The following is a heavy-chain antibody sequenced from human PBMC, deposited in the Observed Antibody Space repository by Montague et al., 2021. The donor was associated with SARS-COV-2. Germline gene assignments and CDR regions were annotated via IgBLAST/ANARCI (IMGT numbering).Heavy chain of an antibody. J-gene: IGHJ4*02. CDR3: ARGGLGNRGFDY. V-gene: IGHV4-4*02. D-gene: IGHD3/OR15-3a*01. Sequence: SETLSLTCVVSDVSLSTSTWWSWVRQSPGKGLEWVGEIYPSGFTHYNPSVKSRVSISLDDSRSQFSLRLTSVTAADTAVYFCARGGLGNRGFDYWGQGTLVTVSS. CDR1: DVSLSTSTW. CDR2: IYPSGFT.